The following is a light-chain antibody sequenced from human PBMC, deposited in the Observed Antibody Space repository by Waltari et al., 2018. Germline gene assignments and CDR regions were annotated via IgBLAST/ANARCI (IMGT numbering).Light chain of an antibody. Sequence: DIVMTQSPESLAVSLVEGSTSNCKSSQSVLSSSNTKNYLAWFQQKPGQPPKMLISWASTRESGVPDRFSGSGSGTDFTLPITSLQAEDVAVYYCQQYYTSPITFGQGTRLTIK. V-gene: IGKV4-1*01. CDR3: QQYYTSPIT. CDR1: QSVLSSSNTKNY. CDR2: WAS. J-gene: IGKJ5*01.